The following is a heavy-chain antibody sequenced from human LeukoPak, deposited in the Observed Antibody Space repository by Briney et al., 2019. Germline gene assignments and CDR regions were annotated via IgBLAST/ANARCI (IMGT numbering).Heavy chain of an antibody. CDR1: GFSFDDYA. Sequence: GGSLRLSCAASGFSFDDYAMSWVRQAPGKGLEWVSGINWSGVSTGYADSVKGRLTISRDNTKNSLFLQLNSLRAEDTAFYYCAKGKDTLNPYWYFDVWGRGTLVSVSS. J-gene: IGHJ2*01. D-gene: IGHD5-18*01. CDR2: INWSGVST. V-gene: IGHV3-20*04. CDR3: AKGKDTLNPYWYFDV.